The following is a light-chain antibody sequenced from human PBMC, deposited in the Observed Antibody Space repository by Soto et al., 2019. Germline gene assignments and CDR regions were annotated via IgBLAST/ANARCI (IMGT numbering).Light chain of an antibody. CDR3: SSYTSSSTLCV. Sequence: QSALTQPASVSGSPGQSITISCTGTSSDVGGYNYVSWYQQDPGKAPKLIIYEVSIRPSGVSNRFSGSKSDNTASLTISGLQAEDEADYYCSSYTSSSTLCVFGTGTKVTVL. CDR1: SSDVGGYNY. V-gene: IGLV2-14*01. CDR2: EVS. J-gene: IGLJ1*01.